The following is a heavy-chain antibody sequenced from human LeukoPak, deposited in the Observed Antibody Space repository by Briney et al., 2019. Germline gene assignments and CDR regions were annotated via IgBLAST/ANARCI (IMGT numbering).Heavy chain of an antibody. D-gene: IGHD2-15*01. CDR3: AKSGGSFYYYHMDV. CDR1: GFTFSSYA. J-gene: IGHJ6*03. CDR2: ISGSGGST. Sequence: GGSLRLSCAASGFTFSSYAMSWVRQAPGKGLEWVSAISGSGGSTYYADSVKGRFTISRDNSKNTLYLQMNSLRAEDTAVYYCAKSGGSFYYYHMDVWGKGTTVTVSS. V-gene: IGHV3-23*01.